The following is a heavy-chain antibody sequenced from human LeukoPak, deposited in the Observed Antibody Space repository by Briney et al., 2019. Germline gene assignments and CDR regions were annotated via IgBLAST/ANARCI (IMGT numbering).Heavy chain of an antibody. D-gene: IGHD3-10*01. Sequence: SETQSLTCAVYGGSFSGYYWSWIRQPPGKGLEWIGEINHSGSTNYNPSLKSRVTISVDTSKNQFSLKLSSVTAADTAVYYCAVTMWFGELLMWGQGTLVNGSS. CDR2: INHSGST. CDR1: GGSFSGYY. V-gene: IGHV4-34*01. CDR3: AVTMWFGELLM. J-gene: IGHJ4*02.